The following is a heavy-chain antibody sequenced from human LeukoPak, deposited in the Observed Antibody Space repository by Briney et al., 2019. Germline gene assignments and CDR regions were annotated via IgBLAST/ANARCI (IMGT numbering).Heavy chain of an antibody. J-gene: IGHJ1*01. Sequence: GRSLRLSCAASGFTFSSYGMHWVRQAPGKGLEWVAVISYDGSNKYYADSVKGRFTISRDNSKNTLYLQMNSLRSEDTSVYYCAGDMGPGGLGSGWPLQHWGQGTLVTVSS. CDR3: AGDMGPGGLGSGWPLQH. CDR2: ISYDGSNK. V-gene: IGHV3-30*03. D-gene: IGHD6-19*01. CDR1: GFTFSSYG.